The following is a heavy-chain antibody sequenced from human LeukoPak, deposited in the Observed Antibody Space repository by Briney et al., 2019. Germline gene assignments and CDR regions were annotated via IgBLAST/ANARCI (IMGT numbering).Heavy chain of an antibody. V-gene: IGHV1-8*01. D-gene: IGHD6-13*01. CDR1: GYTFTSYD. J-gene: IGHJ5*02. CDR3: ARDRHSSSWFDVAKWFDP. CDR2: MNPNSGNT. Sequence: ASVKVSCKASGYTFTSYDINWVRQATGQGLEWMGWMNPNSGNTGYAQKFQGRVTITADESTSTAYMELSSLRSEDTAVYYCARDRHSSSWFDVAKWFDPWGQGTLVTVSS.